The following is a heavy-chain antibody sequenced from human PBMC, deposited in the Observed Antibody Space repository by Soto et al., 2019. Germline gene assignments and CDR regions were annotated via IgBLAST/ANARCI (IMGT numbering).Heavy chain of an antibody. J-gene: IGHJ4*02. CDR1: GFTFSSYA. Sequence: GGSLRLSCAASGFTFSSYAMSWVRQAPGKGLEWVSAISGSGGSTYYADSVKGRFTISRDNSKNTLYLQMNSLGAEDTAVYYCAKSIAVEYQYCSGGSCYRDYGDYFPIDYWGQGTLVTVSS. D-gene: IGHD2-15*01. CDR2: ISGSGGST. V-gene: IGHV3-23*01. CDR3: AKSIAVEYQYCSGGSCYRDYGDYFPIDY.